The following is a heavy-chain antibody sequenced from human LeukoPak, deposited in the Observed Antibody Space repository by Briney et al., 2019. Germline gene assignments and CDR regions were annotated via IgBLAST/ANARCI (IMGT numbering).Heavy chain of an antibody. J-gene: IGHJ5*02. CDR2: IYYSGST. V-gene: IGHV4-31*03. CDR3: ARGQPGLLWFGEGYNWFDP. CDR1: GGSISSGGYY. Sequence: SQTLSLTCTVSGGSISSGGYYWSWIRQHPGKGLEWIGSIYYSGSTNYNPSLQGRVTISLDTSRNQFSLKLSSVTAADTAVYYCARGQPGLLWFGEGYNWFDPWGQGTLVTVSS. D-gene: IGHD3-10*01.